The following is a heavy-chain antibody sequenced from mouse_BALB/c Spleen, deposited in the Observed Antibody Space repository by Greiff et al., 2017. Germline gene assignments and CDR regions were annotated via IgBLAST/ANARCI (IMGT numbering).Heavy chain of an antibody. Sequence: EVQLVESGGGLVQPGGSLKLSCAASGFTFSSYTMSWVRQTPEKRLEWVAYISNGGGSTYYPDTVKGRFTISRDNAKNTLYLQMSSLKSEDTAMYYCARPGYDGYYYAMDYWGQGTSVTVSS. CDR3: ARPGYDGYYYAMDY. CDR2: ISNGGGST. CDR1: GFTFSSYT. V-gene: IGHV5-12-2*01. D-gene: IGHD2-14*01. J-gene: IGHJ4*01.